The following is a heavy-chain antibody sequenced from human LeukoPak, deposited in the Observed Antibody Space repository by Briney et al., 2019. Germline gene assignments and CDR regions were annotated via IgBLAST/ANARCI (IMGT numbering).Heavy chain of an antibody. CDR3: ARDPGAFDY. V-gene: IGHV3-23*01. Sequence: GSLRLSCAASGFTFSRHGMNWVRQAPGKGLEWDSGISGSGGSTYYADSVKGRFTISRDNAKNSLYLQMNSLRAEDTAVYYCARDPGAFDYWGQGTLVTVSS. CDR2: ISGSGGST. J-gene: IGHJ4*02. CDR1: GFTFSRHG.